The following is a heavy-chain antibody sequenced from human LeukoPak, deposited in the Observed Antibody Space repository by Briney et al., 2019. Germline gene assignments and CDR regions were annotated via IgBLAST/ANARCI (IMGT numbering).Heavy chain of an antibody. CDR1: GFTFSSYA. CDR3: AKDSKIVGPTFRSYHYMDV. V-gene: IGHV3-23*01. D-gene: IGHD1-26*01. J-gene: IGHJ6*03. Sequence: GGSLRLSCAASGFTFSSYAMSWVRQAPGKGLEWVSGISGSGGSTYYADSVKGRFTISRDNSKKTLYLQMNSLRAEDTAVYYCAKDSKIVGPTFRSYHYMDVWGKGTTVAVSS. CDR2: ISGSGGST.